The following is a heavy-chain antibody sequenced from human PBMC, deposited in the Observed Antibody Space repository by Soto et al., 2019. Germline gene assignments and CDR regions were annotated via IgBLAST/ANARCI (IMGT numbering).Heavy chain of an antibody. CDR2: INHSGST. CDR1: GGSFSGYY. J-gene: IGHJ4*02. Sequence: SETLSLTCAVYGGSFSGYYWSWIRQPPGKGLEWFGEINHSGSTNYNPSLKSRVTISVDTSKNQFSLKLSSVTAADTAVYYCARTALYYDFWSGYTPRYYFDYWGQGTLVTVSS. V-gene: IGHV4-34*01. D-gene: IGHD3-3*01. CDR3: ARTALYYDFWSGYTPRYYFDY.